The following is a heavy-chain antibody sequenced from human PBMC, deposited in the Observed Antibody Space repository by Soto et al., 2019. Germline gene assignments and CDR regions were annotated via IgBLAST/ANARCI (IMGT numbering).Heavy chain of an antibody. CDR1: GGSFSGYY. CDR2: INHSGST. V-gene: IGHV4-34*01. Sequence: QVQLQQWGAGLLKPSETLSLTCAVYGGSFSGYYWSWIRQPPGKGLEWIGEINHSGSTNYNPSLKSQVTISVDTSKNQFSLKLSSVTAADTAVYYCARGLGVVVVAATPSYYYYMDVWGKGTTVTVSS. CDR3: ARGLGVVVVAATPSYYYYMDV. D-gene: IGHD2-15*01. J-gene: IGHJ6*03.